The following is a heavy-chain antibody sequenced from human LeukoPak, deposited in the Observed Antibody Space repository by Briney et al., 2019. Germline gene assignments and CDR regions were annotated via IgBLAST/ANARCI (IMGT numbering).Heavy chain of an antibody. J-gene: IGHJ5*01. Sequence: GGSLRLSCAASRFTFSLYSMNWVRQAPGKGLEWVSSISSGSDYIFYGDSLTGRFSTSRDNAKNSLYLQMNSLRAEDTAVYYCARGGRRFDSWGQGTLVSVSS. CDR2: ISSGSDYI. V-gene: IGHV3-21*01. D-gene: IGHD2-15*01. CDR1: RFTFSLYS. CDR3: ARGGRRFDS.